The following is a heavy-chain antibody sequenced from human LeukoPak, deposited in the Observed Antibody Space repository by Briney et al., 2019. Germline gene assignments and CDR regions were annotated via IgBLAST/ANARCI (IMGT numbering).Heavy chain of an antibody. CDR2: ISGSGSGS. J-gene: IGHJ4*02. CDR3: AKDKQWLVHAY. D-gene: IGHD6-19*01. V-gene: IGHV3-11*01. CDR1: GFTFSDYY. Sequence: GGSLRLSCAASGFTFSDYYMSWIRQAPGKGLEWVSYISGSGSGSYYADSVKGRFTISRDNAKNSLYLQMNSLRAEDTAVYYCAKDKQWLVHAYWGQGTLVTVSS.